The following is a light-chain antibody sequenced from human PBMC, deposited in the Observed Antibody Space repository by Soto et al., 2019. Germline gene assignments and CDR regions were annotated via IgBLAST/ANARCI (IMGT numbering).Light chain of an antibody. J-gene: IGKJ4*01. Sequence: DIVMTQSPDSLAVSLGERATINCKSSQSVLYSSNNKNYLAWYQQKPGQPPKLLIYRASTRESGVPDRFSGSGSGTDFTLTISSLQAEDVAVYYCQQYYSTPRTFGGGTKVDIK. V-gene: IGKV4-1*01. CDR1: QSVLYSSNNKNY. CDR3: QQYYSTPRT. CDR2: RAS.